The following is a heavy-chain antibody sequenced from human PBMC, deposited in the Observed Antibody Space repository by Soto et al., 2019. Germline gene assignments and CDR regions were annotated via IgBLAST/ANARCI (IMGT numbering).Heavy chain of an antibody. D-gene: IGHD6-13*01. CDR1: GFTFSSSA. V-gene: IGHV3-23*01. J-gene: IGHJ4*02. CDR3: AKSALAAAGTGPFDY. Sequence: LRLSCAASGFTFSSSAMSWVRQAPGKGLEWVSTISGSGGNTNYADSVKGRFSISRDNSMNTLYLQMNSLGAEDTAVYYCAKSALAAAGTGPFDYWGQGTLVTVSS. CDR2: ISGSGGNT.